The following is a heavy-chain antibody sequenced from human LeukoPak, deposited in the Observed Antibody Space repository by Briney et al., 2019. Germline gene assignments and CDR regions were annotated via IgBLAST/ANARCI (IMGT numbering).Heavy chain of an antibody. V-gene: IGHV4-31*03. CDR2: IYYSGST. Sequence: SETLSLTCTVSGGSISSGGYYWSWIRQHPGKGLEWIGYIYYSGSTHYNPSLKSRVTISVDTSKNQFSLKLSSVTAADTAVYYCARAAYCSGGSCLDYWGQGTLVTVSS. J-gene: IGHJ4*02. CDR1: GGSISSGGYY. CDR3: ARAAYCSGGSCLDY. D-gene: IGHD2-15*01.